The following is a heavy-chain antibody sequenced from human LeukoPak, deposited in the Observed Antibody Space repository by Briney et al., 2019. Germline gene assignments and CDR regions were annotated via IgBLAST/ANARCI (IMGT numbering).Heavy chain of an antibody. V-gene: IGHV3-23*01. D-gene: IGHD2-15*01. CDR2: ISGSGGST. CDR1: GFTSSSYA. CDR3: AKAQGATRPKKNFDY. Sequence: GGSLRLSCAASGFTSSSYAMRWVRQAPGKGPEWVSAISGSGGSTYYADSVEGRFTISRDNSKNTLYLQMNSLRAEDTAVYYFAKAQGATRPKKNFDYWGQGTLVTVSS. J-gene: IGHJ4*02.